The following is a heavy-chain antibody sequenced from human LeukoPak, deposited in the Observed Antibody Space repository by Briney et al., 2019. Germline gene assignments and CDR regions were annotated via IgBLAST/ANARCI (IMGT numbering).Heavy chain of an antibody. CDR2: INHSGST. CDR1: GGSFSGYY. Sequence: PSETLSLTCAVYGGSFSGYYWSWIRQPPGKGLEWIGEINHSGSTNYNPSLKSRVTISVDTSKNQFSLKLSSVTAADTAVYYCARGLQHGGKHYMDVWGKGTTVTVSS. V-gene: IGHV4-34*01. J-gene: IGHJ6*03. D-gene: IGHD4-23*01. CDR3: ARGLQHGGKHYMDV.